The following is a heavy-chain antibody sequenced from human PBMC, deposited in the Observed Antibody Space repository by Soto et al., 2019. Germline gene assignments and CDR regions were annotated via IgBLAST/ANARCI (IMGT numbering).Heavy chain of an antibody. CDR2: IYYSGST. Sequence: SETLSLTCTVSGGSISSYYWSWIRQPPGKGLEWIGYIYYSGSTNYNPSLKSRVTISVDTSKNQFSLKLSSVTAADTAVYYCAIDGGAFDIWVQGTMVTVSS. J-gene: IGHJ3*02. CDR1: GGSISSYY. V-gene: IGHV4-59*01. CDR3: AIDGGAFDI.